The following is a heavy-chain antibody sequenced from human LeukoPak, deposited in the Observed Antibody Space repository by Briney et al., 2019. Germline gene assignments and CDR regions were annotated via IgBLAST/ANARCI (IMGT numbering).Heavy chain of an antibody. D-gene: IGHD2-2*01. V-gene: IGHV3-30*04. CDR3: ARDDAGTSAYYFDY. CDR1: GFTFSSYA. CDR2: IPYDGSNK. Sequence: GGSLRLSCAASGFTFSSYAMHWVRQAPGKGLEWVAVIPYDGSNKYYADSVKGRFTISRDNSKNTLYLQMNSLRAEDTAVYYCARDDAGTSAYYFDYWGQGTLVTVSS. J-gene: IGHJ4*02.